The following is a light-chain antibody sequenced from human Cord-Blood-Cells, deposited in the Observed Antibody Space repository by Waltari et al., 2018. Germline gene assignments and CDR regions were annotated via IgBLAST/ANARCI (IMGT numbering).Light chain of an antibody. J-gene: IGKJ2*01. Sequence: DIVMTQSPLSLPVTSGGPASISCLPSQSLLHSNGYNYLDWYLQKPGQSPQLLIYLGSNRASGVPDRFSGSGSGTDFTLKISRVEAEDVGVYYCMQALQTPPYTFGQGTKLEIK. V-gene: IGKV2-28*01. CDR1: QSLLHSNGYNY. CDR3: MQALQTPPYT. CDR2: LGS.